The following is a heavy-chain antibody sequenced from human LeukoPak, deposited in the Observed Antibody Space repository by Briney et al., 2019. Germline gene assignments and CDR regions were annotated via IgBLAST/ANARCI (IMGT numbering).Heavy chain of an antibody. CDR2: IIPIFGTA. V-gene: IGHV1-69*05. Sequence: ASVKVSCKASGGTFSSYAISWVRRAPGQGLEWMGGIIPIFGTANYAQKFQGRVTITTDESTSTAYMELSSLRSEDTAVYYCARGRWLQPWGYFDYWGQGTLVTVSS. CDR3: ARGRWLQPWGYFDY. J-gene: IGHJ4*02. D-gene: IGHD5-24*01. CDR1: GGTFSSYA.